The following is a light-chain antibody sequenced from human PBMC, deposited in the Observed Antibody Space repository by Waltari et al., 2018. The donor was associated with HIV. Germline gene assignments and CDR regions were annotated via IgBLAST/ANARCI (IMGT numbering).Light chain of an antibody. V-gene: IGKV1-12*01. CDR2: AAS. CDR1: QSIGRW. CDR3: QQASSLPLT. Sequence: DIQMTQSPSSVSASVGDRVTITCRASQSIGRWLVWYQQTPGKDPKLLIYAASTLQAGVPSRFSGSGSGTSFTLTISSLQPEDFATYYCQQASSLPLTFGEGTKVEIK. J-gene: IGKJ4*01.